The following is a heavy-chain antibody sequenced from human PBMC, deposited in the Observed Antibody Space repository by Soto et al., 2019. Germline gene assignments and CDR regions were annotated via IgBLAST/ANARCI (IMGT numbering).Heavy chain of an antibody. CDR2: IYYSGST. CDR1: GGSISSYY. V-gene: IGHV4-59*08. CDR3: ARQYSSSWYYYYGMDV. Sequence: SETLSLTCTVSGGSISSYYWSWIRQPPGKGLEWIGYIYYSGSTNYNPSLKSRVTISVDTSKNQFSLKLSSVTAADTAVYYCARQYSSSWYYYYGMDVWGQGTTVTVSS. D-gene: IGHD6-13*01. J-gene: IGHJ6*02.